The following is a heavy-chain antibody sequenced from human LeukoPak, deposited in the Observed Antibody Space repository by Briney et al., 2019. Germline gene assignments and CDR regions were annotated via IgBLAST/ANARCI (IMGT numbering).Heavy chain of an antibody. V-gene: IGHV4-30-2*01. CDR2: IYQSEST. D-gene: IGHD5-18*01. J-gene: IGHJ4*02. CDR3: AREVAGFRYGPIHLYFDY. CDR1: GGSISSGGYY. Sequence: PSETLSLTCTVSGGSISSGGYYWSWIRQPPGKGLEWIGYIYQSESTHYNPSLKSRVTMSLDRSKNQFSLNLTSVTAADTAIYYCAREVAGFRYGPIHLYFDYWGQGTLVTVSS.